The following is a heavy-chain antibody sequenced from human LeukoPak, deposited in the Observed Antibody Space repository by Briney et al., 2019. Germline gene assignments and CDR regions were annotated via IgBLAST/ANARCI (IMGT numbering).Heavy chain of an antibody. Sequence: GGSLRLSCAASGFTFANYAMTWVRQAPGKGLEWVSTISDSGGSTSYADSVKGRFTISRDNSKNTLYLQMNSLRAEDTAVYYCARDLLSRGFDYWGQGTLVTVSS. D-gene: IGHD3-16*02. V-gene: IGHV3-23*01. J-gene: IGHJ4*02. CDR3: ARDLLSRGFDY. CDR1: GFTFANYA. CDR2: ISDSGGST.